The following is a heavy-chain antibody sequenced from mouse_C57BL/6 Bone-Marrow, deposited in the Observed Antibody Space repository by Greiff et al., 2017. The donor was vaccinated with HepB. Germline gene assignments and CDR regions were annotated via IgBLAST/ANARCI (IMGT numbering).Heavy chain of an antibody. J-gene: IGHJ4*01. D-gene: IGHD2-3*01. Sequence: VQLQQPGTELVKPGASVKLSCKASGYTFTSYWMHWVKQRPGQGLEWIGNINPSNGGTNYNEKFKSKATLTVDKSSSTAYMQLSSLTSEDSAVYYCAREDGGYYFYYARDYWGQGTSVTVSS. CDR1: GYTFTSYW. CDR3: AREDGGYYFYYARDY. V-gene: IGHV1-53*01. CDR2: INPSNGGT.